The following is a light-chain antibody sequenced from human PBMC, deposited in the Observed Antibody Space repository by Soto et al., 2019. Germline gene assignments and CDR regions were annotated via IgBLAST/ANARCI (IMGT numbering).Light chain of an antibody. J-gene: IGLJ2*01. Sequence: QSALTQPRSVSGSPGQSVTSSCTGTNSDVGHYNYVSWYQQHPGKAPKLIIFDVDKRPSGVPDRFSGSKSGNTASLTISGLQAEDEADYYCCSYAGSSWIFGGGTKLTVL. V-gene: IGLV2-11*01. CDR3: CSYAGSSWI. CDR1: NSDVGHYNY. CDR2: DVD.